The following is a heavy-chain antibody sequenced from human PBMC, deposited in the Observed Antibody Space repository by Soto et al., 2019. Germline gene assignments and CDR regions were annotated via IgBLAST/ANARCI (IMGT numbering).Heavy chain of an antibody. CDR3: ARAPSGSYHYFDY. J-gene: IGHJ4*02. CDR2: IWYDGSNK. CDR1: GFTFSSYG. D-gene: IGHD1-26*01. Sequence: GGSLRLSCAASGFTFSSYGMHWVRQAPGKGLEWVAVIWYDGSNKYYADSVKGRFTISRDNSKNTLYLQMNSLRAEDTAVYYCARAPSGSYHYFDYWGQGTLVTRLL. V-gene: IGHV3-33*01.